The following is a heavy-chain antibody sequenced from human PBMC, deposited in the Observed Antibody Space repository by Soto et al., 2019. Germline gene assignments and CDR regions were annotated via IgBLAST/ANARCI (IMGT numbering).Heavy chain of an antibody. D-gene: IGHD3-3*01. CDR3: ARAPRITIFGVVINGYYYYYGMDV. J-gene: IGHJ6*02. Sequence: PSETLSLTCTVSGGSISSGGYYWSWIRQHPGKGLEWIGYIYYSGSTYYNPSLKSRVTISVDTSKNQFSLKLSSVTAADTAVYYCARAPRITIFGVVINGYYYYYGMDVWGQGTTVTVSS. CDR1: GGSISSGGYY. V-gene: IGHV4-31*03. CDR2: IYYSGST.